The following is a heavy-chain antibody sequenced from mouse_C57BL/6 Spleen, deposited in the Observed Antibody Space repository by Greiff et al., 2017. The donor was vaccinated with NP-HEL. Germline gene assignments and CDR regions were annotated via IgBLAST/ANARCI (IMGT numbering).Heavy chain of an antibody. V-gene: IGHV3-6*01. Sequence: EVKLQESGPGLVKPSQSLSLTCSVTGYSITSGYYWNWIRQFPGNKLEWMGYISYDGSNNYNPSLKNRISITRDTSKNQFFLKLNSVTTEDTATYYCARGGTRGSAWFAYWGQGTLVTVSA. CDR1: GYSITSGYY. D-gene: IGHD2-13*01. CDR2: ISYDGSN. CDR3: ARGGTRGSAWFAY. J-gene: IGHJ3*01.